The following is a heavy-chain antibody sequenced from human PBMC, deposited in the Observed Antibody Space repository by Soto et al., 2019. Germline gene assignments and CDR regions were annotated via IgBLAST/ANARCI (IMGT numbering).Heavy chain of an antibody. D-gene: IGHD4-17*01. Sequence: ESGPTLVNPPQTLTLTCTFSGFSLSTVSVGVLWFRQPPGKALEWLALIYWNDDKRYSPSLRGRLTITKDTSKNQVVLTMTNMDPVDTATYFCAHKRDYGDYMPYWGQGTLVTVS. J-gene: IGHJ4*02. CDR1: GFSLSTVSVG. CDR2: IYWNDDK. V-gene: IGHV2-5*01. CDR3: AHKRDYGDYMPY.